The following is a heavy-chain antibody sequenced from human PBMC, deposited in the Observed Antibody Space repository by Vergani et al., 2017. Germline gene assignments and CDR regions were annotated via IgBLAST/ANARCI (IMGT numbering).Heavy chain of an antibody. D-gene: IGHD3-22*01. Sequence: QVQLVQSGAEVKKPGASVKVSCKASGYTFTSYGISWVRQAPGQGLEWMGWISADNGNTNYAQKLQGRVTMTTDTSTRTAYMELRSLRSEDTAVYYCTRGWYYDSIAYWAYWGQGTLVTVSS. CDR2: ISADNGNT. CDR3: TRGWYYDSIAYWAY. J-gene: IGHJ4*02. V-gene: IGHV1-18*01. CDR1: GYTFTSYG.